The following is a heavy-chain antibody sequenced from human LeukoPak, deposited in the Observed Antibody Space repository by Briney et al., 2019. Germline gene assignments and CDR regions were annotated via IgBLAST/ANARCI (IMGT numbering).Heavy chain of an antibody. CDR2: IYYSGST. CDR1: GGSISSYY. D-gene: IGHD3-10*01. J-gene: IGHJ4*02. Sequence: PSETLSLTCTVSGGSISSYYWSWIRQPPGKGLEWIGYIYYSGSTNYNPSLKSRVTISVDTSKNQFSLKLSSVTAADTAVYYCASLTREYYFDYWGQGTLVTVSS. CDR3: ASLTREYYFDY. V-gene: IGHV4-59*01.